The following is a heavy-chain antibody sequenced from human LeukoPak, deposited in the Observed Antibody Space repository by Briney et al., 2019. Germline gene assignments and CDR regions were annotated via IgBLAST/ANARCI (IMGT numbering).Heavy chain of an antibody. CDR1: GFPFITYG. CDR2: IKQDGSQR. J-gene: IGHJ4*02. V-gene: IGHV3-7*01. Sequence: RGSLGLSGTASGFPFITYGRPGVRKAPGKGPEWLANIKQDGSQRYYVDSVRGRFTISRDNAKNSLFRQMNGLRAEDTAVYYCARRGGSSSRRSPIDYWGQGTLVTVSS. CDR3: ARRGGSSSRRSPIDY. D-gene: IGHD6-6*01.